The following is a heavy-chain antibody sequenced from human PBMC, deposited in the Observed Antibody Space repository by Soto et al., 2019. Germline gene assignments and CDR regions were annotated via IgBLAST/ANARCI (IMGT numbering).Heavy chain of an antibody. J-gene: IGHJ4*02. D-gene: IGHD2-21*02. CDR1: GGTFSSYA. Sequence: SVKVSCKASGGTFSSYAISWVRQAPGQGLGWMGGIIPIFGTANYAQKFQGRVTITADKSTSTAYMELSSLRSEDTAVYYCARDTYCGGDCFRPFDYWGQGTLVTVSS. V-gene: IGHV1-69*06. CDR2: IIPIFGTA. CDR3: ARDTYCGGDCFRPFDY.